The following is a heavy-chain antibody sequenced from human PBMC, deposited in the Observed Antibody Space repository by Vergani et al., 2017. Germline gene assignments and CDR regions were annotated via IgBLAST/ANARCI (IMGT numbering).Heavy chain of an antibody. V-gene: IGHV3-48*01. CDR1: GFTFSSYS. CDR2: ISSSSSTI. J-gene: IGHJ2*01. CDR3: ARGEFGSYSSSWATEL. Sequence: EVQLVESGGGLVQPGGSLRLSCAASGFTFSSYSMNWVRQAPGKGLEWVSYISSSSSTIYYADSVKGRFTISRDNAKNSLYLQMNSLGAEDTAVYYCARGEFGSYSSSWATELWGRGTLVTVSS. D-gene: IGHD6-13*01.